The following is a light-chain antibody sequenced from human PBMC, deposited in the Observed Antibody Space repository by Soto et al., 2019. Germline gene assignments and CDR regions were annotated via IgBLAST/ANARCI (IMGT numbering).Light chain of an antibody. J-gene: IGKJ1*01. CDR1: QSLVYRDGNTH. CDR2: MVS. CDR3: MQGTHWPPT. Sequence: DVVLTQSPPSLPVTLGQPASISCRSSQSLVYRDGNTHLNWFQQRPGHSPRRLIYMVSTRDSGVPDRFSGRGSGTDFTLKISRVEAEDVGVYYCMQGTHWPPTFGQGTKVEI. V-gene: IGKV2-30*01.